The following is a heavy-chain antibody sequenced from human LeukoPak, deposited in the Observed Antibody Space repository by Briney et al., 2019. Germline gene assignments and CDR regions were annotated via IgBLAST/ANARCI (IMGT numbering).Heavy chain of an antibody. Sequence: GGSLRLSCAASGFTFSSYWMHWVRQAPGKGLVWVSRIKTDGSSTTYADSVKGRFTVSRDNAKNTLYLQMNSLRAEDTAVYFCAREFRKSPTGGWGLGTLVTVSS. CDR2: IKTDGSST. J-gene: IGHJ4*02. D-gene: IGHD1-14*01. CDR1: GFTFSSYW. V-gene: IGHV3-74*03. CDR3: AREFRKSPTGG.